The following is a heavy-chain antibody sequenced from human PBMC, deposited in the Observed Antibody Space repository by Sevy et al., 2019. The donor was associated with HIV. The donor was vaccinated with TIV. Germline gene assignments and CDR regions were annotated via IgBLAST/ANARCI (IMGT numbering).Heavy chain of an antibody. CDR2: INHSGST. V-gene: IGHV4-34*01. CDR3: ARGRRIAVAGTGFDY. Sequence: SETLSLTCAVYGGSFSGYYWSWIRQPPGKGLEWIGEINHSGSTNYNPSLKSRVTISVDTSKNQLSLKLSSVTAADTAVYYCARGRRIAVAGTGFDYWGQGTLVTVSS. J-gene: IGHJ4*02. CDR1: GGSFSGYY. D-gene: IGHD6-19*01.